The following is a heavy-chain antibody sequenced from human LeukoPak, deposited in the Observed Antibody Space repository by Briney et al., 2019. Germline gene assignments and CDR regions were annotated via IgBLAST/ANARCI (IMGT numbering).Heavy chain of an antibody. V-gene: IGHV3-23*01. Sequence: PGGSLRLSCAASGFTFSSYAMSCVRQAPGKGLEWVSAISGSGGSTYYADSVKGRFTISRDNSKNTLYLQMNSLRAEYTAVYYCAKDQGYYDFWSGFDYWGQGTLVTVSS. CDR2: ISGSGGST. D-gene: IGHD3-3*01. J-gene: IGHJ4*02. CDR3: AKDQGYYDFWSGFDY. CDR1: GFTFSSYA.